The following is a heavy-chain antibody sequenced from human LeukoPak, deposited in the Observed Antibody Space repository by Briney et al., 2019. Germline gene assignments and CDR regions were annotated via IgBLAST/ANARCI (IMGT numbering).Heavy chain of an antibody. J-gene: IGHJ4*02. Sequence: GGSLRLSCAASGFNFEDYTMHWVRHTPGKGLEWVSLINWDGGSTYYADSVKGRFAISRDNKNSLYLQMTSLRTEDTALYYCTKGSNTWPSLFDYWGQGTLVTVSS. CDR1: GFNFEDYT. D-gene: IGHD2-2*02. CDR3: TKGSNTWPSLFDY. V-gene: IGHV3-43*01. CDR2: INWDGGST.